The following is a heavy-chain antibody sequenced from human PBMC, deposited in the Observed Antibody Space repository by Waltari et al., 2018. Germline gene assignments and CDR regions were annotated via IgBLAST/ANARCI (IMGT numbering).Heavy chain of an antibody. V-gene: IGHV4-59*01. Sequence: QVQLQESGPGLVKPSETLSLTCTVSGGSIERDYWTWVRQTPGKGLEWIVYSFNGGATNYDPSLMSRVSISLDMANRQFSLNLMSVTAADTAVYFCTRSRSSGEQIHFDYWGRGILVTVSS. CDR1: GGSIERDY. J-gene: IGHJ4*02. CDR2: SFNGGAT. D-gene: IGHD1-26*01. CDR3: TRSRSSGEQIHFDY.